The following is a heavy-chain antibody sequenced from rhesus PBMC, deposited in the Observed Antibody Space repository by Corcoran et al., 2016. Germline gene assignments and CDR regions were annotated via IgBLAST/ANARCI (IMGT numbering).Heavy chain of an antibody. D-gene: IGHD6-25*01. Sequence: EVQLVETGGGLVQPGGSLKLSCEASGFPFSSYGMRGVRQCPGNGLVWVLVINSGGGTPYYAESLKGRFTISRENSKNTLSLQMNSLRAEDTAVYYCAKAWYSGSSYYFDYWGHGVLVTVSS. CDR2: INSGGGTP. J-gene: IGHJ4*01. CDR3: AKAWYSGSSYYFDY. V-gene: IGHV3S5*01. CDR1: GFPFSSYG.